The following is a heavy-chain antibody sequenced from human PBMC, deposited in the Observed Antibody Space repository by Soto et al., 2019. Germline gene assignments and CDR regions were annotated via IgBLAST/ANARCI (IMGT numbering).Heavy chain of an antibody. J-gene: IGHJ6*02. CDR3: VRQGIGNVHGLVDV. Sequence: QVQQQESGPGLVKPSETLSLTCTVSSDSSITHNWSWIRQTPGKGLEWIGYIYKTGGTSYNPSLKTRVSISMDKSTNQLSLKLSSVTAADTAVYYCVRQGIGNVHGLVDVWGQGTTVTVSS. CDR2: IYKTGGT. D-gene: IGHD1-1*01. V-gene: IGHV4-59*08. CDR1: SDSSITHN.